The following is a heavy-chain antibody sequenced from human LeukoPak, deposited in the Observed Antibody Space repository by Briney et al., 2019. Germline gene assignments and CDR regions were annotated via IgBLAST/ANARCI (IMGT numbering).Heavy chain of an antibody. D-gene: IGHD1-26*01. CDR1: GFTFSTFG. J-gene: IGHJ4*02. V-gene: IGHV3-7*01. CDR3: ARDKIVGATLFDY. Sequence: GGSLRLSCAASGFTFSTFGMNWVRQAPGKGLEWVANIKQDGSEKYYVDSVKGRFTISRDNAKNSLYLQMNSLRAEDTAVYYCARDKIVGATLFDYWGQGTLVTVSS. CDR2: IKQDGSEK.